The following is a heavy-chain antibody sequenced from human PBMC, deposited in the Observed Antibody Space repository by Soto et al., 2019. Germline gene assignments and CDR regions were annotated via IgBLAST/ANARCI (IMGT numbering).Heavy chain of an antibody. V-gene: IGHV4-59*01. J-gene: IGHJ6*02. Sequence: PSETLSLTCTVSGGSISSYYWSWIRQPPGKGLEWIGYIYYSGSTNYNPSLKSRVTISVDTSKNQFSLKLSSVTAADTAVYYCARDRGDYYGSGRDYYYGMDVWGQGTTVT. CDR1: GGSISSYY. CDR2: IYYSGST. CDR3: ARDRGDYYGSGRDYYYGMDV. D-gene: IGHD3-10*01.